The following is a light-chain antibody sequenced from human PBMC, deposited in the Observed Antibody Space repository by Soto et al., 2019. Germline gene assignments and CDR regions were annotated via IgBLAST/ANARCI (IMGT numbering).Light chain of an antibody. CDR3: QQYGSSVS. Sequence: EIVLTQSPGTLSLSPGERATLSCRASQSVSSNLAWYQQIPGQAPRLLIYDASTRATGIPDRFSGSGSGTDFTLTISRLEPEDFAVYYCQQYGSSVSFGQGTRLEI. CDR1: QSVSSN. CDR2: DAS. V-gene: IGKV3-20*01. J-gene: IGKJ5*01.